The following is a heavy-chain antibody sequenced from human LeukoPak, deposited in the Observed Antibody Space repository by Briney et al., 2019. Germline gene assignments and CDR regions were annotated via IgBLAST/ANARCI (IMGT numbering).Heavy chain of an antibody. CDR2: IYTSGST. D-gene: IGHD3-10*01. CDR3: AMPVRYGSGSYYETYYYYYMDV. J-gene: IGHJ6*03. CDR1: GGSISSYY. Sequence: SETLSLTCTVSGGSISSYYWSWIRQPAGKGLVWIGRIYTSGSTNYNPSLKNRVTMSVDTSKNQFSLKLSSVTAADTAVYYCAMPVRYGSGSYYETYYYYYMDVWGKGTTVTVSS. V-gene: IGHV4-4*07.